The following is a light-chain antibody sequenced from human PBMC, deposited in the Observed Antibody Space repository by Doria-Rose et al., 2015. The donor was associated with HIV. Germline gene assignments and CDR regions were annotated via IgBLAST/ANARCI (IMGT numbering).Light chain of an antibody. V-gene: IGKV3-20*01. CDR2: DGS. CDR1: QSFSSTY. J-gene: IGKJ1*01. CDR3: HQYGTSWT. Sequence: TQSPGTLSLSPGERATLSCRASQSFSSTYLAWYQQKPGQAPSLLIYDGSTRATSIPDRFSASGSGTDFTLTINRLEPEDVALYYCHQYGTSWTFGQGTKVEI.